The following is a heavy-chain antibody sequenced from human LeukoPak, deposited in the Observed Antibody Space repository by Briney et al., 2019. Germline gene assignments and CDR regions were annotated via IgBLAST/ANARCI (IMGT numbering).Heavy chain of an antibody. CDR1: GYTLTSYD. CDR2: MNPNSGNT. CDR3: ARGAGQLPSPYYYYYYMDV. J-gene: IGHJ6*03. V-gene: IGHV1-8*01. D-gene: IGHD2-2*01. Sequence: ASVKVSCKASGYTLTSYDINWVRQATGQGLEWMGWMNPNSGNTGYAQKFQGRVTMTRNTSISTAYMELSSLRSEDTAVYYCARGAGQLPSPYYYYYYMDVWGKGTSVTVSS.